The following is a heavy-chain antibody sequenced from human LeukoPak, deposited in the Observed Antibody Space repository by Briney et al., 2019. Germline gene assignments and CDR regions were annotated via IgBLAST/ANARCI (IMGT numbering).Heavy chain of an antibody. D-gene: IGHD6-13*01. J-gene: IGHJ4*02. V-gene: IGHV3-7*01. CDR1: GFTFSSYW. CDR3: ARVAAAGEDLFDY. Sequence: GGSLRLSCAASGFTFSSYWMSWVRQAPGKGLEWVANIKQDGSEKYYVDSVKRRFTISRDNAKNSLYLQMNSLRAEDTAVYYWARVAAAGEDLFDYWGQGTLVTVSS. CDR2: IKQDGSEK.